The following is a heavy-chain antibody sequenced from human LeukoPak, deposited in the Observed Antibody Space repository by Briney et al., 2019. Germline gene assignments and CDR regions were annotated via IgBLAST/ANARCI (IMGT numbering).Heavy chain of an antibody. CDR1: GYTSTSYG. J-gene: IGHJ3*02. Sequence: SVKVSCKASGYTSTSYGISWVRQAPGQGLEWMGGIIPIFGTANYAQKFQGRVTITADESTSTAYMELSSLRSEDTAVYYCASLKTGSDYDFWSDSYAFDIWGQGTMVTVSS. CDR3: ASLKTGSDYDFWSDSYAFDI. D-gene: IGHD3-3*01. V-gene: IGHV1-69*13. CDR2: IIPIFGTA.